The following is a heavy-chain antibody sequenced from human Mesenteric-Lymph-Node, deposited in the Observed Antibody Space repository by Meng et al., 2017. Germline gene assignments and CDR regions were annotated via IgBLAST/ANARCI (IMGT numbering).Heavy chain of an antibody. V-gene: IGHV4-31*03. D-gene: IGHD3-22*01. CDR3: ARVDSSGYFLDY. CDR1: GGSISSGGHS. Sequence: QVKLQESGPGLVKPSQTLSPTCTVSGGSISSGGHSWSWIRQHPGKGLEWIAYIYYSGSTYYNPSLKSRVILSVDTSKNQFSLKLSSVTAADTAVYYCARVDSSGYFLDYWGQGTLVTVSS. CDR2: IYYSGST. J-gene: IGHJ4*01.